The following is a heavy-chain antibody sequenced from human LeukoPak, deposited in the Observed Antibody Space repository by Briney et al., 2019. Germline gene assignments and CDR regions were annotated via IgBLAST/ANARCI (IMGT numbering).Heavy chain of an antibody. D-gene: IGHD1-14*01. CDR2: INHSGST. CDR3: ARGYFARYFDP. CDR1: GGSFSGYY. V-gene: IGHV4-34*01. J-gene: IGHJ5*02. Sequence: RTSETLSLTCAVYGGSFSGYYWSWIRQPPGKGLEWIGEINHSGSTNYNPSLKSRVTISVDTSKNQFSLKLSSVTAADTAVYYCARGYFARYFDPWGQGALVTVSS.